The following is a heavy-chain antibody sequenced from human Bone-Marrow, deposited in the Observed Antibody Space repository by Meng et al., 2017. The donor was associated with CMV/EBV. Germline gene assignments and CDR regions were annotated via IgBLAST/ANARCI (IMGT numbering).Heavy chain of an antibody. CDR1: GFTFSSYG. V-gene: IGHV3-30*02. Sequence: GESLKISCAASGFTFSSYGMHWVRQAPGKGLEWVAFIRYDGSNKYYADSVKGRFTISRDNSKNTLYLQMNSLRAEDTAVYYCAKDGDFWSGYPRGMDVWGQGTTDTVSS. CDR2: IRYDGSNK. CDR3: AKDGDFWSGYPRGMDV. D-gene: IGHD3-3*01. J-gene: IGHJ6*02.